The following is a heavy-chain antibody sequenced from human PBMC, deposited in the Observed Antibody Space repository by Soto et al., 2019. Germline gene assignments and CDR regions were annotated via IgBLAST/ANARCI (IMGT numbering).Heavy chain of an antibody. V-gene: IGHV3-30-3*01. D-gene: IGHD3-10*01. CDR2: ISEDGSNK. CDR3: ARDSGVPSRWPATDY. Sequence: QVQLVESGGGVVQPGSSLRLSCAASGFTFSSYAMDWVRQAPGKRLEWVAVISEDGSNKNYAHSVKGRFTISRDKSKNTLYPQMNSLGSGDTAVYYCARDSGVPSRWPATDYWGQGTLVTVSS. CDR1: GFTFSSYA. J-gene: IGHJ4*02.